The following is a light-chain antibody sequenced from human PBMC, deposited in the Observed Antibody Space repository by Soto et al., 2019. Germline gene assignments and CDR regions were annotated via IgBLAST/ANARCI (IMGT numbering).Light chain of an antibody. J-gene: IGKJ4*01. CDR2: QAS. CDR1: QSISSW. Sequence: DIPMTQSPSTLSAVVGDRVTITCRAGQSISSWWAWYQQKPGKAPNLLIYQASTLQSGVTSRFSGSGSGTEFSLTVSSLQSDDFETYYCQQDKGYPLTFGGGTTVDIE. CDR3: QQDKGYPLT. V-gene: IGKV1-5*03.